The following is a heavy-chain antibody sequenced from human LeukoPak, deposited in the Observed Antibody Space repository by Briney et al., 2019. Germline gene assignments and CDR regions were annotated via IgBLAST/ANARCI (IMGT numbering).Heavy chain of an antibody. CDR3: AAGTPNIVAHDAFDI. V-gene: IGHV1-58*02. J-gene: IGHJ3*02. CDR2: IVVGSGNT. Sequence: ASVKVSFKASGFTFTSSAMQWVRQARGQRLEWIGWIVVGSGNTNYAQKFQERVTITRDMSTSTAYMELSSLRSEDTAVYYCAAGTPNIVAHDAFDIWGQGTMVTVSS. CDR1: GFTFTSSA. D-gene: IGHD5-12*01.